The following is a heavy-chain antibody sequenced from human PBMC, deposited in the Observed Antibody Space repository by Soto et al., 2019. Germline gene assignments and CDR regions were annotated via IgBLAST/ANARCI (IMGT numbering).Heavy chain of an antibody. CDR2: IYYSGST. V-gene: IGHV4-39*01. J-gene: IGHJ4*02. CDR3: AIRAAAGTFYYFDY. D-gene: IGHD6-13*01. Sequence: QLQLQESGPGLVKPSETLSLTCTVSGGSISSSSYYWGWIRQPPGKGLEWIGSIYYSGSTYYNPSLKSRVTISVDTSKNQFSLKLGSVTAADTAVYYCAIRAAAGTFYYFDYWGQGTLVTVSS. CDR1: GGSISSSSYY.